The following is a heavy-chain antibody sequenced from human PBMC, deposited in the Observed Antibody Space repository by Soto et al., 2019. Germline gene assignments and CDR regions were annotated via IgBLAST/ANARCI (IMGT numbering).Heavy chain of an antibody. CDR2: INAGNGNT. Sequence: ASVKVSCKASGYTFTTSGISWVRQAPGQGLEWMGWINAGNGNTKYSQKFQGRVTITRDTSASTAYMELSSLRSEDTAVYYCARSAPPIDYWGQGTLVTVSS. V-gene: IGHV1-3*01. J-gene: IGHJ4*02. CDR3: ARSAPPIDY. CDR1: GYTFTTSG.